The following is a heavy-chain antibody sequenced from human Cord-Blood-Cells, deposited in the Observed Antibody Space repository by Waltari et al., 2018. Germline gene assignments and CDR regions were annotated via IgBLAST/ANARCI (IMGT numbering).Heavy chain of an antibody. J-gene: IGHJ4*02. CDR2: IYYSGST. CDR1: GGSINSGGYY. CDR3: ARVGRSGYDWSSIDY. V-gene: IGHV4-31*03. D-gene: IGHD5-12*01. Sequence: QVQLQESGPGLVKPSQTLSLTCTVSGGSINSGGYYWSWIRQHPGKGLEWIGYIYYSGSTYYNPSLKSRVTISVDTSKNQFSLKLSSVTAADTAVYYCARVGRSGYDWSSIDYWGQGTLVTVSS.